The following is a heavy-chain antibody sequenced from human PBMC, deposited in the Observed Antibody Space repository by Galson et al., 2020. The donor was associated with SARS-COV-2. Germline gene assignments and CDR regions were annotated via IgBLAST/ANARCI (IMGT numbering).Heavy chain of an antibody. CDR1: GFSLSTSGMR. J-gene: IGHJ4*02. Sequence: SGPTLVKPTQTLTLTCTFSGFSLSTSGMRVSWIRQPPGKALEWLARIDWDADKFYSTSLRTRLTISKDTSKNQVVLTMTNMDPVDTATYYCALRGMTTMYFEYWCQGTLVTVSS. CDR2: IDWDADK. V-gene: IGHV2-70*04. CDR3: ALRGMTTMYFEY. D-gene: IGHD4-4*01.